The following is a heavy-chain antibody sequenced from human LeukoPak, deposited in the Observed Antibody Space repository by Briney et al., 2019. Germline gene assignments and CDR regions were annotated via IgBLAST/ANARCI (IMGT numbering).Heavy chain of an antibody. J-gene: IGHJ3*02. CDR3: ARDLSEYYDFWSGYYDAFDI. D-gene: IGHD3-3*01. V-gene: IGHV4-4*07. CDR1: GGSISSYY. CDR2: IYTSGST. Sequence: SETLSLTCTVSGGSISSYYWSWIRQPAGKGLEWIGRIYTSGSTNYNPSLKSRVTMSVDTSKNQFSLKLGSVTAADTAVYYCARDLSEYYDFWSGYYDAFDIWGQGTMVTVSS.